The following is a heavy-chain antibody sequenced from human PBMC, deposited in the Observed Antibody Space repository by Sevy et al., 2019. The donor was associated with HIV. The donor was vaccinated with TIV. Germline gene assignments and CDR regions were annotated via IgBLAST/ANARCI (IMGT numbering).Heavy chain of an antibody. D-gene: IGHD6-6*01. CDR1: GGSISSYY. J-gene: IGHJ5*02. CDR2: IYYSGST. CDR3: AGEIAARPWSGCFDP. V-gene: IGHV4-59*01. Sequence: SETLSLTYTVSGGSISSYYWSWIRQPPGKGLEWIGYIYYSGSTNYNPSLKSRVTISVDTSKNQFSLKLSSVTAADTAVYYCAGEIAARPWSGCFDPWGQGTLVTVSS.